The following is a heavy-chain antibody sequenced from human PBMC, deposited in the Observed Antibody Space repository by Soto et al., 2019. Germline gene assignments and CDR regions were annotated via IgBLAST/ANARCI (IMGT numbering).Heavy chain of an antibody. Sequence: PGGSLRLSCAASGFTFSDAWMSWVRQAPGKGLEWVGRVKRKTDGGTTDYAAPVKGRFTISRDGSKNTLYLQMNSLKTEDTAVYYCTTDRNYDISTGYPSDHYYGMDVWGQGTTVTVSS. V-gene: IGHV3-15*01. J-gene: IGHJ6*02. CDR1: GFTFSDAW. D-gene: IGHD3-9*01. CDR3: TTDRNYDISTGYPSDHYYGMDV. CDR2: VKRKTDGGTT.